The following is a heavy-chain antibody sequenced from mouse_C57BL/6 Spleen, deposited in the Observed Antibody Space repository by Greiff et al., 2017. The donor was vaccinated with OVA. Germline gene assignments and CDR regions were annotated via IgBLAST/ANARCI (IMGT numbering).Heavy chain of an antibody. CDR2: VDPETGGT. V-gene: IGHV1-15*01. Sequence: VHLVESGAELVRPGASVTLSCKASGYTFTDYEMHWVKQTPVNGLEWIGAVDPETGGTAYNQKFKGKAILTADKSSSTAYMELRSLTSEDSAVYYCTRFGYYLDYWGQGTTLTVSS. D-gene: IGHD2-2*01. CDR1: GYTFTDYE. J-gene: IGHJ2*01. CDR3: TRFGYYLDY.